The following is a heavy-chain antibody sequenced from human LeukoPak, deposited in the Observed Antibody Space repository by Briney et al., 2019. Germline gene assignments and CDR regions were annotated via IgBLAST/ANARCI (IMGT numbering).Heavy chain of an antibody. J-gene: IGHJ4*02. D-gene: IGHD6-19*01. CDR2: IFYYGST. CDR3: ARYTSGHLDY. Sequence: SETLSLTCIVSGGSISSSSNYWAWIRQPPGKGLEWIANIFYYGSTYYNPSLKSRVTISLDRAKNQFSLKLMSVSAADTAVYYCARYTSGHLDYWGQGILVTVSS. V-gene: IGHV4-39*07. CDR1: GGSISSSSNY.